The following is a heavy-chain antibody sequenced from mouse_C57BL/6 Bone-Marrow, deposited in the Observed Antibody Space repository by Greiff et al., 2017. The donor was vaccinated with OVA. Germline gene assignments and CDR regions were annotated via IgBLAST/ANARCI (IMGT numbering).Heavy chain of an antibody. CDR2: IYPGDGDT. D-gene: IGHD2-10*02. Sequence: QVQLQQSGPELVKPGASVKISCKASGYAFSSSWMNWVKQRPGKGLEWIGRIYPGDGDTNYNGKFKGKATLTADKSSSTAYMQLSSLTSEDSAVYFCARHEYGYYASYFDYWGQGTTLTVSS. CDR1: GYAFSSSW. V-gene: IGHV1-82*01. CDR3: ARHEYGYYASYFDY. J-gene: IGHJ2*01.